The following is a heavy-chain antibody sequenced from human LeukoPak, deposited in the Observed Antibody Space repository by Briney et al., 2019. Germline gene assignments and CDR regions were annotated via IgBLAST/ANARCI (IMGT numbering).Heavy chain of an antibody. CDR1: GGSISSSSYY. CDR2: IYYSGST. J-gene: IGHJ4*02. V-gene: IGHV4-39*07. Sequence: SETLSLTCTVFGGSISSSSYYWGWIRQPPGKGLEWIGSIYYSGSTYYNPSLKSRVTISVDTSKNQFSLKLSSVTAADTAVYYCARVRWLDGWFDYWGQGTLVTVSS. D-gene: IGHD5-24*01. CDR3: ARVRWLDGWFDY.